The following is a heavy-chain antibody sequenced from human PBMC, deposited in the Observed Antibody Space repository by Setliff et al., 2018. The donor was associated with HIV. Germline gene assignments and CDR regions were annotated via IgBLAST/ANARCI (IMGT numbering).Heavy chain of an antibody. Sequence: PSETLSLTCTVSGDSVSSASYYWSWIRQPPGEGLEWIGYIYYSGTTKYNPSLKSRVTISVDTSKNQFSLKLSSVTAADTAVYYCASEAWTSYRSSSGYYYYYMDVWGKGTTVTVSS. CDR3: ASEAWTSYRSSSGYYYYYMDV. CDR1: GDSVSSASYY. J-gene: IGHJ6*03. D-gene: IGHD6-6*01. CDR2: IYYSGTT. V-gene: IGHV4-61*01.